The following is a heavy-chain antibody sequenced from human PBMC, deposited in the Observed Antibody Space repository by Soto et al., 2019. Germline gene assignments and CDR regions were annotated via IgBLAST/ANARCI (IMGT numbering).Heavy chain of an antibody. J-gene: IGHJ6*02. Sequence: QVQLVQSGAEVKKPGSSVKVSCKASGGTFSSYAISWVRQAPAQGLEWMGGIIPIFGTANYAHKFQGRVTITADESTSTAYMELSSLRSEDTAVYYCARGGYRGYYYGMDVWGQGTTVTVSS. CDR3: ARGGYRGYYYGMDV. CDR1: GGTFSSYA. CDR2: IIPIFGTA. V-gene: IGHV1-69*01. D-gene: IGHD5-12*01.